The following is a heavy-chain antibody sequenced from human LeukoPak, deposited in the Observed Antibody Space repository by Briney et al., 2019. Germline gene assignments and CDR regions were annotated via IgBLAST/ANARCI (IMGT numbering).Heavy chain of an antibody. CDR3: ARNVSGQYFDI. J-gene: IGHJ2*01. CDR2: ISGSGEST. V-gene: IGHV3-23*01. D-gene: IGHD2/OR15-2a*01. Sequence: GGSLRLSCAASGFTFSSYAMNWVRQAPGKGLECISAISGSGESTHYADSVKGRFTISRDNSKNTLYLQMNSLRAEDTAVYYCARNVSGQYFDIWGRGTLVTVSS. CDR1: GFTFSSYA.